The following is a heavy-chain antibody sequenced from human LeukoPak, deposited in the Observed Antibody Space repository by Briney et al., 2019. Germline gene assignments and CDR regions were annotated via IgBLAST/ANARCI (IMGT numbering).Heavy chain of an antibody. CDR1: GGSTSSSSYY. Sequence: SETLSLTCTVSGGSTSSSSYYWGWIRQPPGKGLEWIGSIYYSGSTYYNPSLKSRVTISVDTSKNQFSLKLSSVTAADTAVYYCARDLIAAAQPGGYWGQGTLVTVSS. V-gene: IGHV4-39*07. D-gene: IGHD6-13*01. CDR3: ARDLIAAAQPGGY. CDR2: IYYSGST. J-gene: IGHJ4*02.